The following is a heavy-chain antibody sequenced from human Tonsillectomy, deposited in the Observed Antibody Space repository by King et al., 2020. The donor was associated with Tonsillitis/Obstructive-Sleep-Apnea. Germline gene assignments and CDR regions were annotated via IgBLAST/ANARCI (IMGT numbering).Heavy chain of an antibody. J-gene: IGHJ6*04. CDR1: GFTISNAW. V-gene: IGHV3-15*01. CDR3: TTDRGKLVVDV. D-gene: IGHD4-23*01. Sequence: VQLVESGGGLVKLGGSLRLSCAASGFTISNAWMSWVRQAPGKGLEWVGRIKSKTDGGTTDYAAPVKGRFTISRDDSKNTLYLQMNSLKTEDTAVYYCTTDRGKLVVDVWGKGTTVTVSS. CDR2: IKSKTDGGTT.